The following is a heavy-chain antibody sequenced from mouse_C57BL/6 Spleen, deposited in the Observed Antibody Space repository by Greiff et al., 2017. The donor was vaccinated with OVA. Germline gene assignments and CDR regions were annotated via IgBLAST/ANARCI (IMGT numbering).Heavy chain of an antibody. V-gene: IGHV1-82*01. Sequence: VQLKESGPELVKPGASVKISCKASGYAFSSSWMNWVKQRPGKGLEWIGRIYPGDGDTNYNGKFKGKATLTADKSSSTAYMQLSSLTSEDSAVYFCAREYYDWAWFAYWGQGTLVTVSA. CDR3: AREYYDWAWFAY. D-gene: IGHD2-4*01. J-gene: IGHJ3*01. CDR1: GYAFSSSW. CDR2: IYPGDGDT.